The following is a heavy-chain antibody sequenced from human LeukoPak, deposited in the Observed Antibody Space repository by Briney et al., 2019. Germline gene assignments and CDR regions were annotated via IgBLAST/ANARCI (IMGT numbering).Heavy chain of an antibody. Sequence: ASVKVSCKASGDTFSTYALSWVRQAPGQGLEWMGRIIPVFGITNYAQKFQGRVTITADTSTSTAYMQLSSLTSEDTAVYYCAKSRATAAGTDFNYWGQGTVVSVPS. J-gene: IGHJ4*02. CDR2: IIPVFGIT. CDR3: AKSRATAAGTDFNY. V-gene: IGHV1-69*04. D-gene: IGHD6-25*01. CDR1: GDTFSTYA.